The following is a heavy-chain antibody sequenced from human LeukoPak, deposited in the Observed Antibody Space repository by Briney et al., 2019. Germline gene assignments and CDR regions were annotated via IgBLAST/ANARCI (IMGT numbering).Heavy chain of an antibody. J-gene: IGHJ3*02. V-gene: IGHV4-34*01. CDR3: ARGGPDIVVVVAANHAFDI. CDR2: INHSGST. D-gene: IGHD2-15*01. Sequence: GSLRLSCAASGFTFSGYWMTWVRQAPGKGLEWIGEINHSGSTNYNPSLKSRVTISVDTSKNQFSLKLSSVTAADTAVYYCARGGPDIVVVVAANHAFDIWGQGTMVTVSS. CDR1: GFTFSGYW.